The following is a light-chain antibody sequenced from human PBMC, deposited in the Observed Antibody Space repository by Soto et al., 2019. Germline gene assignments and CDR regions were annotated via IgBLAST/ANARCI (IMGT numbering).Light chain of an antibody. Sequence: QSALTQPASASGSPGQSITISCTGTSSDVGSSNLVSWYQQHPGKAPKVMIYEGTQRPSGVSNRFSGSKSGNTASLTISGLQAEDEADYYCCSFASSSTYVFGTGTKVTVL. CDR3: CSFASSSTYV. CDR2: EGT. CDR1: SSDVGSSNL. J-gene: IGLJ1*01. V-gene: IGLV2-23*01.